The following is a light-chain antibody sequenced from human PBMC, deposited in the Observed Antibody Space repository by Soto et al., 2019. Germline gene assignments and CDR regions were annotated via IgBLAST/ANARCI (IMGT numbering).Light chain of an antibody. CDR3: CSYAGSSTWVV. V-gene: IGLV2-23*01. CDR2: EGS. J-gene: IGLJ2*01. CDR1: SSDVVSYNL. Sequence: QSALTQPASVSGSPGQSITISCTGTSSDVVSYNLVSWYQQHPGKAPKLMIYEGSKRPSGVSNRFSGSKSGNTASLTISGLQAEDEADYYCCSYAGSSTWVVFGGGTKVTVL.